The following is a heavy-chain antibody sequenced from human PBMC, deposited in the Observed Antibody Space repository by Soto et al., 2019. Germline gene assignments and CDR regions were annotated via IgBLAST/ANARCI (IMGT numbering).Heavy chain of an antibody. V-gene: IGHV4-39*01. CDR1: GGSISSSSYY. J-gene: IGHJ3*02. CDR3: ARYTNIVATTYAHGDAFDI. Sequence: QLQLQESGPGLVKPSETLSLTCTVSGGSISSSSYYWGWIRQPPGKGLEWIGSIYYSGSTYYNPSLKSRVTISVDTSKNQFSLKLSSVTAADTAVYYCARYTNIVATTYAHGDAFDIWGQGTMVTVSS. D-gene: IGHD5-12*01. CDR2: IYYSGST.